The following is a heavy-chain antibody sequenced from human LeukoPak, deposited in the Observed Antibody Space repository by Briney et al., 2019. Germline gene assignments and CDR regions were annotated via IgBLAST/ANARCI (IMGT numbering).Heavy chain of an antibody. Sequence: ASVSVSCRASGYTFTGYYMHWVRQAPGQGLEGRGWINPNSGGTNYAQKFQGRVTMTRDTSISTAYMELSRLRSDDTAVYYCARVPGYSYGDNMLDYWGQGTLVTVSS. CDR1: GYTFTGYY. CDR3: ARVPGYSYGDNMLDY. CDR2: INPNSGGT. V-gene: IGHV1-2*02. D-gene: IGHD5-18*01. J-gene: IGHJ4*02.